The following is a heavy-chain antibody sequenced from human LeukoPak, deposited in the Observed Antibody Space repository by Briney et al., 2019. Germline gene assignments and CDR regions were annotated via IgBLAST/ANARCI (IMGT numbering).Heavy chain of an antibody. D-gene: IGHD2-2*01. J-gene: IGHJ2*01. Sequence: GGSLRLSCAASGVTFSSYAMSWVRQAPGKGLEWVSGINWNGGNTGYADSVKGRFTIFRDNAKNSLYVEMNSLRAEDTALYYCARGPPARSSYWYFDLWGRGTLVTVSS. CDR3: ARGPPARSSYWYFDL. CDR2: INWNGGNT. V-gene: IGHV3-20*04. CDR1: GVTFSSYA.